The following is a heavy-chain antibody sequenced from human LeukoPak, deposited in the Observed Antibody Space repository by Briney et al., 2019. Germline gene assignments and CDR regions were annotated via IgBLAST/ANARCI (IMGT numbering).Heavy chain of an antibody. CDR1: GFTFSSYA. Sequence: GGSLRLSCAASGFTFSSYAMSWVRQAPGKGLEWVSAISGSGGSTYYADSVKGRFTISRDNSKNTLYLQMNSLRAEDTAVYFCARDSRITGGTGASDMWGQGTMVTVSS. J-gene: IGHJ3*02. V-gene: IGHV3-23*01. CDR2: ISGSGGST. CDR3: ARDSRITGGTGASDM. D-gene: IGHD1-14*01.